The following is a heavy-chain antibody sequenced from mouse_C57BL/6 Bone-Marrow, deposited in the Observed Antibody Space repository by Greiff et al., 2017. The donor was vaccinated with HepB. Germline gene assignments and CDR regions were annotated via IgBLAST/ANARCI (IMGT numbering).Heavy chain of an antibody. CDR3: AREGGWYAMDY. D-gene: IGHD2-3*01. CDR1: GYTFTSYW. V-gene: IGHV1-52*01. Sequence: QVQLKQPGAELVRPGSSVKLSCKASGYTFTSYWMHWVKQRPIQGLEWIGNIDPSDSETHYNQKFKDKATLTVDKSSSTAYMQLSSLTSEDSAVYYCAREGGWYAMDYWGQGTSVTVSS. J-gene: IGHJ4*01. CDR2: IDPSDSET.